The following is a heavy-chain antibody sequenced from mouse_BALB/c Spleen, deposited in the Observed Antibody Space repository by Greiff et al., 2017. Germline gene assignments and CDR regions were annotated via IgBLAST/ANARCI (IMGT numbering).Heavy chain of an antibody. CDR2: ISYDGSN. Sequence: ESGPGLVKPSQSLSLTCSVTGYSITSGYYWNWIRQFPGNKLEWMGYISYDGSNNYNPSLKNRISITRDTSKNQFFLKLNSVTTEDTATYYCARGPHYGSSLDYWGQGTTLTVSS. CDR3: ARGPHYGSSLDY. CDR1: GYSITSGYY. V-gene: IGHV3-6*02. J-gene: IGHJ2*01. D-gene: IGHD1-1*01.